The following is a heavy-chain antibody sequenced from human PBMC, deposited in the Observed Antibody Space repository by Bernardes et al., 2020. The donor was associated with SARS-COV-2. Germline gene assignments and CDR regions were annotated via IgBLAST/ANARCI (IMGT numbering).Heavy chain of an antibody. J-gene: IGHJ5*02. CDR2: IDHWGSA. CDR3: ARGVVTIFGVLIMIPARGWLDP. CDR1: GGSFTNYY. D-gene: IGHD3-3*01. Sequence: SETLSLTCAVSGGSFTNYYWTWIRQPPGKALEWIGDIDHWGSANYHPSLESRFTITMDKSKSQSSLQLTSGTAADTAIYYCARGVVTIFGVLIMIPARGWLDPWGQGTPVTVSS. V-gene: IGHV4-34*01.